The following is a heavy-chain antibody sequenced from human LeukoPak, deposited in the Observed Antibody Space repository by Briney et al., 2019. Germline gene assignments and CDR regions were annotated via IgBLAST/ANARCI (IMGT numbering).Heavy chain of an antibody. D-gene: IGHD2-8*01. Sequence: NPSETLSLTCTVSGDSIRSTSYYWGWIRQPPGKGLEWIGSIYYSGNTYYNPSLKSRVTISVDTSKNQFSLKLSSVTAADTAVYYCARATPLIFFDYWGQGTLVTVSS. CDR1: GDSIRSTSYY. J-gene: IGHJ4*02. CDR3: ARATPLIFFDY. V-gene: IGHV4-39*07. CDR2: IYYSGNT.